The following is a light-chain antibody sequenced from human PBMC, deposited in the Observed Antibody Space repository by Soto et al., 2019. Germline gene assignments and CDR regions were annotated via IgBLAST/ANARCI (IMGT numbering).Light chain of an antibody. CDR1: RSNIGTNT. J-gene: IGLJ1*01. V-gene: IGLV1-44*01. Sequence: QSVLTPPPSASGNTGQRVSISCSGSRSNIGTNTVNWYQQLPGTAPKLLIYTNDERPSGVPDRFSGSKSGTSASLAISGLQSEDEADYYCAACADSLNGQVFGNWTKLTVL. CDR2: TND. CDR3: AACADSLNGQV.